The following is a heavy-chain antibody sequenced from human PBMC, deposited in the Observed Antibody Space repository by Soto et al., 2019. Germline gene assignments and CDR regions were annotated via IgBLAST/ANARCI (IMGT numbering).Heavy chain of an antibody. CDR3: ARDYCSGGSCLFGMDV. V-gene: IGHV3-33*01. CDR2: IWYDGSNK. J-gene: IGHJ6*02. Sequence: GGSLRLSCAASGFTFSSYGMHWVRQAPGKGLEWVAVIWYDGSNKYYADSVKGRFTISRDNSKNTLYLQMNSLRAEDTAVYYCARDYCSGGSCLFGMDVWGQGTTVTVSS. CDR1: GFTFSSYG. D-gene: IGHD2-15*01.